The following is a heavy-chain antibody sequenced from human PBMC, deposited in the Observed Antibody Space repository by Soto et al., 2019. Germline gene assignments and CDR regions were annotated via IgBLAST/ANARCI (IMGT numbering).Heavy chain of an antibody. J-gene: IGHJ6*02. V-gene: IGHV3-33*01. D-gene: IGHD5-12*01. Sequence: GGSLRLSCAASGFTFRDHAMHWVRQAPGKGREWLAIIWNDGSNKFYAGSVQGRFTISRDNSKNTVYLQMNTLSAEDTAVYYCARALFPDVDIYAMDVWGQGTTVTVS. CDR3: ARALFPDVDIYAMDV. CDR2: IWNDGSNK. CDR1: GFTFRDHA.